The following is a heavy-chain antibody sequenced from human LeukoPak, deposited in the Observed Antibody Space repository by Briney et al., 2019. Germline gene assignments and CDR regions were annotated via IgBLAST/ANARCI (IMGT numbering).Heavy chain of an antibody. J-gene: IGHJ4*02. CDR1: GFTFSSYT. Sequence: PGGSLRLSCAASGFTFSSYTMSWVRQAPGKGLEWVSTITTSDGNTYYADSVKGRFTVSRDNSKNALYLQLTSLRLEDTALYYCVKDLTGTWSFDYWGQGTLVTVSS. CDR3: VKDLTGTWSFDY. CDR2: ITTSDGNT. V-gene: IGHV3-23*01. D-gene: IGHD3-9*01.